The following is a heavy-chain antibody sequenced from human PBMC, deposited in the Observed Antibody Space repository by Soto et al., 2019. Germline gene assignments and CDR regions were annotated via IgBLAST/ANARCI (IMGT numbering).Heavy chain of an antibody. CDR2: INAGTGNT. Sequence: TFINYAMHWVRQAPGQRLEWMGWINAGTGNTKYSQKFQGRVTITRDTASTAYMELSSLRSEDTAVYYCARDHYDILTGYYTPPYYYYGMDVWGQGTTVTVSS. J-gene: IGHJ6*02. D-gene: IGHD3-9*01. CDR3: ARDHYDILTGYYTPPYYYYGMDV. V-gene: IGHV1-3*01. CDR1: TFINYA.